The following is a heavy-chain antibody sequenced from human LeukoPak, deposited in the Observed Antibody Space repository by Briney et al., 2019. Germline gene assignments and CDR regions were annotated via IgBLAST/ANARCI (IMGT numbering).Heavy chain of an antibody. Sequence: PSQTLSLTCTVSGGSISSGNYYWSWIRQPAGKGLEWIGRIYTSGSTNYNPSLKSRVAISVDTSRNQISLKLSSVTAADTAVYYCARGAYTITTDYWGQGTLVTVSS. V-gene: IGHV4-61*02. D-gene: IGHD4-11*01. CDR3: ARGAYTITTDY. J-gene: IGHJ4*02. CDR1: GGSISSGNYY. CDR2: IYTSGST.